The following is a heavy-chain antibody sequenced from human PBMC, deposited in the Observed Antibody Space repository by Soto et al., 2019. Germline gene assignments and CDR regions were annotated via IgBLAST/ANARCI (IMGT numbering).Heavy chain of an antibody. J-gene: IGHJ3*02. CDR1: GVTFSSYG. Sequence: GWSMRLSCAASGVTFSSYGMNWVGKAPGKGLEWVSSISSSSSYIYYADSVKGRFTISRDNAKNSLYLQMNSLRAEDTAVYYCVRYCSGGSCYSDDAFDIWGQGTMVTVSS. D-gene: IGHD2-15*01. V-gene: IGHV3-21*01. CDR3: VRYCSGGSCYSDDAFDI. CDR2: ISSSSSYI.